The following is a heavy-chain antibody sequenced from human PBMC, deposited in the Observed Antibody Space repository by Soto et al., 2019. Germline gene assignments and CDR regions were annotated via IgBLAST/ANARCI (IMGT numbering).Heavy chain of an antibody. Sequence: QVQLVESGGGVVQPGRSLRLSCAASGFTFSSYGMHWVRQAPGKGLEWVAVIWYDGSNKYYADSVKGRFTISRDNSKNTLYLQMNSLRAEDTAVYYCARGTITMIVEYYFDYWGQGTLVTVSS. J-gene: IGHJ4*02. CDR1: GFTFSSYG. V-gene: IGHV3-33*01. CDR3: ARGTITMIVEYYFDY. CDR2: IWYDGSNK. D-gene: IGHD3-22*01.